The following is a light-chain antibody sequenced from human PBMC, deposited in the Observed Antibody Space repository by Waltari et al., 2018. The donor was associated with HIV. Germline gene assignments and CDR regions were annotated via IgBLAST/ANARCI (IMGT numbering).Light chain of an antibody. CDR2: GAS. V-gene: IGKV3-20*01. CDR3: QQYGSSTYS. Sequence: EIVLTQSPGTLSLSPGDRATLSCRASQSVSNKFLAWYQHKRGQAPRLLVYGASSRARGIPDRFSGSGSGTDFTLTISRLEPEDFEMYFCQQYGSSTYSFGQGTKLEIK. J-gene: IGKJ2*03. CDR1: QSVSNKF.